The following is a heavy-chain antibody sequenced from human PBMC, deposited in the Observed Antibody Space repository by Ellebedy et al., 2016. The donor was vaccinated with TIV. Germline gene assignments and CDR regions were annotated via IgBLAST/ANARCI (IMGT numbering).Heavy chain of an antibody. CDR2: IYDSEST. CDR1: GGSISSHY. Sequence: SETLSLXXTVSGGSISSHYWSWIRQPPGKGLEWIGYIYDSESTNYNPSLKRRVTISADTSKNQFSLKVTSVTAADTAVYYCARENGPWGQGTLVTVSS. D-gene: IGHD2-8*01. CDR3: ARENGP. V-gene: IGHV4-59*11. J-gene: IGHJ5*02.